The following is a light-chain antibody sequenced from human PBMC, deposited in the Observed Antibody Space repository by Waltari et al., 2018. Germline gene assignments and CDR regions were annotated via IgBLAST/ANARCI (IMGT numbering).Light chain of an antibody. Sequence: NFMLTQPHSVSESPGKTVTISCTRSSGSIASNYVQWYQQRPGSSPTAVIYEDNQRPSGVPDRFSGSIDSYSNAASLTISGLKTEDEADYYCQSYDNRNHWVFGGGTKLTVL. CDR1: SGSIASNY. V-gene: IGLV6-57*01. CDR2: EDN. J-gene: IGLJ3*02. CDR3: QSYDNRNHWV.